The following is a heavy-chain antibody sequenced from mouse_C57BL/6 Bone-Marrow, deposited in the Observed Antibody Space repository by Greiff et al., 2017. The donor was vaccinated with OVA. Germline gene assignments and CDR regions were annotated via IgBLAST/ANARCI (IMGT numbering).Heavy chain of an antibody. CDR1: GFSFNTYA. CDR3: VSLTTVARYFDV. V-gene: IGHV10-1*01. D-gene: IGHD1-1*01. Sequence: EVQRVESGGGLVQPKGSLKLSCAASGFSFNTYAMNWVRQAPGKGLEWVARIRSKSNNYATYYADSVKDRFTISRDDSESMLYLQMNNLKTEDTAMYYCVSLTTVARYFDVWGTGTTVTVSS. CDR2: IRSKSNNYAT. J-gene: IGHJ1*03.